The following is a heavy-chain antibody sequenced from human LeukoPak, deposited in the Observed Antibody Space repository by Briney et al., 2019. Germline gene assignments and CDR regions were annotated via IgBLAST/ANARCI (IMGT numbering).Heavy chain of an antibody. CDR1: GDSVSSNSAA. CDR3: ARDLESYSSSWYYFDY. V-gene: IGHV6-1*01. J-gene: IGHJ4*02. Sequence: SQTLSLICAISGDSVSSNSAAWNWTRQSPSRGLEWLGRTYYRSKWYNDYAVSVKSRITINPDTSKNQFSLQLNSVTPEDTAVYYCARDLESYSSSWYYFDYWGQGTLVTVSS. CDR2: TYYRSKWYN. D-gene: IGHD6-13*01.